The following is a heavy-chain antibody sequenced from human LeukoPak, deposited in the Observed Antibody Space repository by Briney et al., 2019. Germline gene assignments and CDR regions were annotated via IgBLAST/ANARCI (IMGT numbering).Heavy chain of an antibody. CDR2: INHSGST. CDR1: GGSFSGYY. Sequence: SETLSLTCAVYGGSFSGYYWSWIRQPPGKGLEWIGEINHSGSTNYNPSLKSRVTISVDTSKNQFSLKLSSVTAADTAVYYCARGRVALAYCGGDCYPFFDYWGQGTLVTVSS. J-gene: IGHJ4*02. CDR3: ARGRVALAYCGGDCYPFFDY. V-gene: IGHV4-34*01. D-gene: IGHD2-21*02.